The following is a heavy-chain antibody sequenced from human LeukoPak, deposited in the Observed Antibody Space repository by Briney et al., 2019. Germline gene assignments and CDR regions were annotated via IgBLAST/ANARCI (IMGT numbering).Heavy chain of an antibody. D-gene: IGHD3-3*01. CDR3: ARDRRTYYDFWSGPGGTFDI. Sequence: ASVKVSCTASGYTFTGSYMHWVRQAPGQGLEWVGRINPNSGGTSFAQKFQGSVTMTRDTSISTAYMKLSRLRSDDTAVYYCARDRRTYYDFWSGPGGTFDIWGQGTMVTVSS. J-gene: IGHJ3*02. CDR1: GYTFTGSY. CDR2: INPNSGGT. V-gene: IGHV1-2*06.